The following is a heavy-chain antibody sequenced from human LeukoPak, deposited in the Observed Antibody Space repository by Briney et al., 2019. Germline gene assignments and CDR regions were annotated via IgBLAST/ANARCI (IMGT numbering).Heavy chain of an antibody. CDR2: IIPIFGTA. V-gene: IGHV1-69*13. Sequence: ASVKVSCKASGGTFSSYAISWVRQAPGQGLEWMGGIIPIFGTANYAQKFQGRVTITADESTSTAYMELSSLRSEDTAVYYCARRHDSLNVVVPAPHYYGMDVWGQGTTVTVSS. J-gene: IGHJ6*02. CDR3: ARRHDSLNVVVPAPHYYGMDV. D-gene: IGHD2-2*01. CDR1: GGTFSSYA.